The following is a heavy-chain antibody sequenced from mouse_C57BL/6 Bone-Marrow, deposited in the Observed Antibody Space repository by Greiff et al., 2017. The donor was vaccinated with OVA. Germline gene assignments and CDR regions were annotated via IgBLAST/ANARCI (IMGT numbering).Heavy chain of an antibody. CDR2: IWRGGST. Sequence: QVQLKESGPGLVQPSQSLSITCTVSGFSLTSYGVHWVRQSPGKGLEWLGVIWRGGSTDYNAAFMSRLSITKDNSKSQVFCKMNSLQADDTAIYYCAKKGNGSSYWYFDVWGTGTTVTVSS. V-gene: IGHV2-5*01. D-gene: IGHD1-1*01. J-gene: IGHJ1*03. CDR3: AKKGNGSSYWYFDV. CDR1: GFSLTSYG.